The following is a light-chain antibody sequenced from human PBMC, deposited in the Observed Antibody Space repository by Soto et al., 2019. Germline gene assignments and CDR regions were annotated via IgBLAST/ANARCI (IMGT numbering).Light chain of an antibody. Sequence: QSVLTQPPSVSGAPGQRVTISCTGSSSNIGAGYDVHWYQQLPGTAPKLLIYGISNRPSGVPDRFSGSKSGTSASLAIAGRRDEDEADYYCQSYDGSLSGWVFGGGTQLTVL. CDR1: SSNIGAGYD. V-gene: IGLV1-40*01. CDR2: GIS. J-gene: IGLJ3*02. CDR3: QSYDGSLSGWV.